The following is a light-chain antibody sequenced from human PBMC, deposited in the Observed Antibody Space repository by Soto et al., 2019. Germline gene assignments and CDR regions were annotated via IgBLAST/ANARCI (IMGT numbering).Light chain of an antibody. CDR2: DAS. CDR1: QSINIW. J-gene: IGKJ1*01. Sequence: DIQMTQFPSTLSASVGDRVTITCRASQSINIWLAWYQQKPGKAPKVLIYDASSLKSGVPSRFSGSGSGTEITLTISSLQPDDFATYYCQQYKSYSWTFGQGTKVDIK. V-gene: IGKV1-5*01. CDR3: QQYKSYSWT.